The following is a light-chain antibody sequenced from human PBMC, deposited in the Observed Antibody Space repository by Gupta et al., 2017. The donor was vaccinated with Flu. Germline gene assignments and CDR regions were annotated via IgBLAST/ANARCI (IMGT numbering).Light chain of an antibody. CDR1: QSISSW. Sequence: DIQMTQSPSTLSASVGDRVTITCRASQSISSWLAWYQQKPGKAPKLLIYKASNLESGVPSRSSGSGSGTEFTLTISSLQPDDFATYYCQQYDSYSAFGQGTKVEIK. CDR3: QQYDSYSA. CDR2: KAS. J-gene: IGKJ1*01. V-gene: IGKV1-5*03.